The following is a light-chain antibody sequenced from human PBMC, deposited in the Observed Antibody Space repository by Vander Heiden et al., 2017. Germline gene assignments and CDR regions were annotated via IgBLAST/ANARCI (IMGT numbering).Light chain of an antibody. CDR1: SSNIGSNT. CDR2: SNN. Sequence: QRVTISCSGSSSNIGSNTVNWYQQLPGTAPKLLNYSNNQRPSGVPDRFSGSKSGTSASLAISGLQSEDEADYYCAAWDDSLNGYYVFGTGTKVTVL. CDR3: AAWDDSLNGYYV. J-gene: IGLJ1*01. V-gene: IGLV1-44*01.